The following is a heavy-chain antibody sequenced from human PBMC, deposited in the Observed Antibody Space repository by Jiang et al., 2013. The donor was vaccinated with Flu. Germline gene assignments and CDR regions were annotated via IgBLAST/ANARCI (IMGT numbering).Heavy chain of an antibody. D-gene: IGHD4-17*01. CDR2: ISAYNGNT. Sequence: KPGASVKVSCKASGYTFTSYGISWVRQAPGQGLEWMGWISAYNGNTNYAQKLQGRVTMTTDTSTSTAYMELRSLRSDDTAVYYCARALGYGDYEGYFDYWGQGTLVTVSS. CDR3: ARALGYGDYEGYFDY. V-gene: IGHV1-18*01. CDR1: GYTFTSYG. J-gene: IGHJ4*02.